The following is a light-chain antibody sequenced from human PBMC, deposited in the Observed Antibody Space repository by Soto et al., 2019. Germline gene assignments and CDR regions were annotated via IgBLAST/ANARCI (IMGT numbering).Light chain of an antibody. Sequence: EIVLTQSPGTLSLSPGEGATLSCRASQSISSSYLAWYQQKPGQAPRLLIYGVSSRAAGIPDRFSGSGSGTEFTLTISRLEPEDFAVYYCQQYGGSPYTFGQGTKLEI. V-gene: IGKV3-20*01. CDR1: QSISSSY. CDR3: QQYGGSPYT. CDR2: GVS. J-gene: IGKJ2*01.